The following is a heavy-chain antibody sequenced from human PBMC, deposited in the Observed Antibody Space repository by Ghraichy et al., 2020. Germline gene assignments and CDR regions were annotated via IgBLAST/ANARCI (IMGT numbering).Heavy chain of an antibody. Sequence: ASVKVSCKASGYTFTGYYIHWVRQAPGQGLEWMGCINPSSGGANYAQKFQGRVTMTRDTSISTAYMELSRLTSDDTAVYYCARETTVTATDCWGQGTQVTVSS. CDR1: GYTFTGYY. D-gene: IGHD4-17*01. CDR2: INPSSGGA. J-gene: IGHJ4*02. CDR3: ARETTVTATDC. V-gene: IGHV1-2*02.